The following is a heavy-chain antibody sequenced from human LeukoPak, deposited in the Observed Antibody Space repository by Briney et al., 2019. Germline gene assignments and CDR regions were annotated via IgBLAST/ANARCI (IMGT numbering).Heavy chain of an antibody. J-gene: IGHJ5*02. Sequence: KTSETLSLTCAVYGGSFSDYYCSWIRQPPGKGLEWIGEINHSGSTKYNPSLKSRVTISVDTSKNQFSLKLSSVTAADTAVYYCARRKGSGSPPRLNWFDPWGQGTLVTVSS. V-gene: IGHV4-34*01. CDR2: INHSGST. CDR1: GGSFSDYY. D-gene: IGHD3-10*01. CDR3: ARRKGSGSPPRLNWFDP.